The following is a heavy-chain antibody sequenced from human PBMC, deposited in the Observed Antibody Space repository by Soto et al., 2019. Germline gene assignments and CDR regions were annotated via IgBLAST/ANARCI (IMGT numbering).Heavy chain of an antibody. V-gene: IGHV5-51*01. CDR1: GYSFTSYW. J-gene: IGHJ6*02. Sequence: PGESLKLSCKGSGYSFTSYWIGWVRQMPGKGLEWMGIIYPGDSDTRYSPSFQGQVTISADKSISTAYLQWSSLKASDTAMYYCARRPRGVTSDYYGMDVWGQGTTVTVSS. CDR2: IYPGDSDT. CDR3: ARRPRGVTSDYYGMDV. D-gene: IGHD3-10*01.